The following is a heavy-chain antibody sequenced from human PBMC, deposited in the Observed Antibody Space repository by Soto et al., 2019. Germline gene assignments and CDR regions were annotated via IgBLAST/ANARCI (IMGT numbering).Heavy chain of an antibody. V-gene: IGHV4-31*02. CDR3: ARDRSSTSYFDY. CDR1: GGSISSGGYY. D-gene: IGHD2-2*01. J-gene: IGHJ4*02. CDR2: IYYSGST. Sequence: SQTLSLTWTVSGGSISSGGYYWICNRQHPGKGLEWIGYIYYSGSTYYNPSLKSRVTISVDTSKNQFSLKLSSVTAADTAVYYCARDRSSTSYFDYWGQGTLVTVSS.